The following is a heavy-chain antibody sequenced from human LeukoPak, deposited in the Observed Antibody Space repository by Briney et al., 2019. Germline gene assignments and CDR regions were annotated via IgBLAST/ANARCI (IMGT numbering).Heavy chain of an antibody. CDR3: AKDRDFWSGPFFDY. J-gene: IGHJ4*02. D-gene: IGHD3-3*01. CDR1: GFTFSSYG. V-gene: IGHV3-30*02. CDR2: IRYDGINK. Sequence: GGSLRLSCAASGFTFSSYGMHWVRQAPGKGLEWVAFIRYDGINKYYADSVKGRFTISRDNSKNTLYLQMNSLRAEDTAVYYCAKDRDFWSGPFFDYWGQGTLVTVSS.